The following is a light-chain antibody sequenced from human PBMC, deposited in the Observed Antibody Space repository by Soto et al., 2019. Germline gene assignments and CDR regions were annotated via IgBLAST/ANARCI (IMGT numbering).Light chain of an antibody. CDR3: QQYHLSPLT. J-gene: IGKJ4*01. CDR1: EAINNNF. Sequence: EIVLTQSPGALSVAPGETLSLSCRASEAINNNFVAWYQQRPGQVPRLLMHGASIRVSGVPDRVSGRRSGTGFILKIARVEPEDSAVYFCQQYHLSPLTFGGGTQV. V-gene: IGKV3-20*01. CDR2: GAS.